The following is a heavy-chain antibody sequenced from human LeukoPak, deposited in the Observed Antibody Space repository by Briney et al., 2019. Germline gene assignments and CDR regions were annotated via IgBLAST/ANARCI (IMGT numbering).Heavy chain of an antibody. J-gene: IGHJ3*02. CDR3: VRGTVGVGAFDI. Sequence: GGSLRLPCAASGFSFSSYDMHWVRQVTGKGLDWVSAISTAGDTYYPGSVKGRFTISGENAKNSLYLQMNSLRAGDTAVYYCVRGTVGVGAFDIWGQGTMVTVS. V-gene: IGHV3-13*01. CDR2: ISTAGDT. D-gene: IGHD1-1*01. CDR1: GFSFSSYD.